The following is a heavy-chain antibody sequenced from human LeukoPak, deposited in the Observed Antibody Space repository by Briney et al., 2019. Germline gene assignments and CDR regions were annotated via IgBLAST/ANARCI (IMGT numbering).Heavy chain of an antibody. CDR1: GFTISNYC. Sequence: PGGSLRLSCAASGFTISNYCMAWVRQAPGKGLEWVANIKQGGSEKDYVDSVKGRFTISRDNGKNSLYLQVNSLRAEDTAVYYCGRAIAADGRLFDYWGQGTLVTVSS. D-gene: IGHD6-13*01. J-gene: IGHJ4*02. CDR3: GRAIAADGRLFDY. CDR2: IKQGGSEK. V-gene: IGHV3-7*04.